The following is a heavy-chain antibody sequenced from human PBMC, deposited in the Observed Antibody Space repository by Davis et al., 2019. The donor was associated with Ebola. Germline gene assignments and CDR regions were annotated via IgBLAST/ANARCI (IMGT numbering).Heavy chain of an antibody. Sequence: GGSLRLSCAASGFTSSSYAMSWVRQAPGKGLEWVSAISGSGGSTYYADSVKGRFTISRDNSKNTLYLQMNSLRAEDTAVYYCARVPHAKWLVSGWFDPWGQGTLVTVSS. CDR2: ISGSGGST. D-gene: IGHD6-19*01. CDR1: GFTSSSYA. CDR3: ARVPHAKWLVSGWFDP. J-gene: IGHJ5*02. V-gene: IGHV3-23*01.